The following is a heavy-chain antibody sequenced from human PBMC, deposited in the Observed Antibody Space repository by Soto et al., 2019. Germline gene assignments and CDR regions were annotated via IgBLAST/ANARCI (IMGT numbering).Heavy chain of an antibody. D-gene: IGHD3-3*01. Sequence: QVQLVQSGAEVKKPGASVKVSCKASGYTFTSYDINWVRQATGQGLEWMGWMNPNSGNTGYAQKFQGRVTLTRNTSISTTYMELSSLRSEDTAVYYCARGTPEDFWGGYYTGRIRLFDYWGQGTLVTVSS. CDR2: MNPNSGNT. CDR1: GYTFTSYD. V-gene: IGHV1-8*01. J-gene: IGHJ4*02. CDR3: ARGTPEDFWGGYYTGRIRLFDY.